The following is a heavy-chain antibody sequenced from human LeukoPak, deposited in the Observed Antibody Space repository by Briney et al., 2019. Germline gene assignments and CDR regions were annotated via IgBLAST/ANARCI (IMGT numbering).Heavy chain of an antibody. CDR3: ARVRAIAATGTGARYFQD. CDR2: NNPNSGGT. CDR1: GYTFTDYH. Sequence: ASVKVSCKASGYTFTDYHIYWMRQAPGQGLEWMGWNNPNSGGTNYAQKFQGRVTMTRDTTTNTAYMELSRLRSDDTAVYFCARVRAIAATGTGARYFQDWGQGTLVTVPS. J-gene: IGHJ1*01. D-gene: IGHD1-1*01. V-gene: IGHV1-2*02.